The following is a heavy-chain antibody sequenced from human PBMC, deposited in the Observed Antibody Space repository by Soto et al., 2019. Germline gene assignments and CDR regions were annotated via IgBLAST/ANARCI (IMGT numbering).Heavy chain of an antibody. D-gene: IGHD3-22*01. CDR1: GFTFSTYA. Sequence: GGSLRLSCGVPGFTFSTYAMHWVRQAPGKGLEWVAFISYDGTNKYYTGSVKGRFTISRDNSKNTLYLQMNNVRHEDAAVYYCARVSHHETHSGYAGDFDLWGQGTMVTVSS. V-gene: IGHV3-30*04. CDR3: ARVSHHETHSGYAGDFDL. J-gene: IGHJ4*02. CDR2: ISYDGTNK.